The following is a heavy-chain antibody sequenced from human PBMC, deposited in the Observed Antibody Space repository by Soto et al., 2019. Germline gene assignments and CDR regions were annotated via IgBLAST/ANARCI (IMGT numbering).Heavy chain of an antibody. CDR2: IFHTGST. J-gene: IGHJ4*02. Sequence: SETLSLTCTVSGGSITSYDGSWIRQPPGKGLELIGYIFHTGSTKYNPSLKSRVSMAKDTSKNQFSLNLSSVTAADTAVYYCARILAYCSTTTCYPYYFDVWGLGTLVTVSS. CDR3: ARILAYCSTTTCYPYYFDV. V-gene: IGHV4-59*01. D-gene: IGHD2-2*01. CDR1: GGSITSYD.